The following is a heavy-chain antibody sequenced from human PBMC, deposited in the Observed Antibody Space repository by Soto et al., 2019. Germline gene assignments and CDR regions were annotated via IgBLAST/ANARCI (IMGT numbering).Heavy chain of an antibody. CDR3: ARGVRDIFVRGGVMDV. Sequence: QVQLVQSGVEVKKPGASVTVSCKASGYTFTNFGISWVRQAPGQGREWMGWISTNAGNTKYAQKFQGRVSMTTDTTSNTACMELRSLRSDDTAVYYCARGVRDIFVRGGVMDVWGQGTTVTVSS. D-gene: IGHD3-10*02. V-gene: IGHV1-18*04. CDR2: ISTNAGNT. CDR1: GYTFTNFG. J-gene: IGHJ6*02.